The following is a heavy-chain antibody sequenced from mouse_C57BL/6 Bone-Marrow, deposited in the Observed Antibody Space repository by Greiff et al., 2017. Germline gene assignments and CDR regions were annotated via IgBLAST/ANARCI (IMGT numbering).Heavy chain of an antibody. J-gene: IGHJ2*01. D-gene: IGHD4-1*01. CDR2: INPSTGGT. CDR1: GYSFTGYY. CDR3: ARRWDGRYFDY. V-gene: IGHV1-42*01. Sequence: VQLQQSGPELVKPGASVKISCKASGYSFTGYYMNWVKQSPEKSLEWIGEINPSTGGTTYNQKFKAKATLTVDKSSSTAYMQLKSLTSEDSAVYYCARRWDGRYFDYWGQGTTLTVSS.